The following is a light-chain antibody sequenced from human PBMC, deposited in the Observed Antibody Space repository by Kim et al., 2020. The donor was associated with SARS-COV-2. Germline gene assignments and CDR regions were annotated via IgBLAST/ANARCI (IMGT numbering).Light chain of an antibody. CDR2: GKD. Sequence: ALGQTVRITCQGDSLRSDYASWYQQKPGQAPVLVIYGKDNRPSGIPDRFSGSSSGNTASLTITGAQAEDEADYYCNSRDSSGNHLVFGTGTKVTVL. J-gene: IGLJ1*01. CDR3: NSRDSSGNHLV. V-gene: IGLV3-19*01. CDR1: SLRSDY.